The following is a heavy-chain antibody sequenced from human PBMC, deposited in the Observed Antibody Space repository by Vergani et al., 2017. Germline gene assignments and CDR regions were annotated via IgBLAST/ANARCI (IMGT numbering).Heavy chain of an antibody. CDR3: ARDLVAVAGTGSGFDP. CDR2: INPNSGGT. Sequence: QVQLVQSGAEVKKPGASVKVSCKASGYTFTGYYMHWVRQAPGQGLEWMGWINPNSGGTNYAQKFQGRVTMTRDPSISTAYMELSRLRSDDTAVYYCARDLVAVAGTGSGFDPWGQGTLVTVSS. CDR1: GYTFTGYY. J-gene: IGHJ5*02. V-gene: IGHV1-2*02. D-gene: IGHD6-19*01.